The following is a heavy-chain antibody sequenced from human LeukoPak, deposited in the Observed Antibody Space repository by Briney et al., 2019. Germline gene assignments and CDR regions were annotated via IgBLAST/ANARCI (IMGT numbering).Heavy chain of an antibody. D-gene: IGHD4-17*01. CDR2: IRYDGSNK. V-gene: IGHV3-30*02. CDR3: ARGGDYGVKIDY. CDR1: GFTFSSYW. Sequence: GGSLRLSCAASGFTFSSYWMSWVRQAPGKGLEWVAFIRYDGSNKYYADSVKGRFTISRDNSKNTLYLQMNSLRAEDTAIYYCARGGDYGVKIDYWGQGTLVTVSS. J-gene: IGHJ4*02.